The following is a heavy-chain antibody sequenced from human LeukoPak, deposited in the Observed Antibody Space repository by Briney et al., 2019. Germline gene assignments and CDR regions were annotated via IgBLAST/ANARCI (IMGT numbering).Heavy chain of an antibody. Sequence: PGGSLRLSCAASGFTFSGYWMHWVRQAPGKGLAWVSVIRSDGSITTYADSVKGRFTIFRDTAKNTLYLQMNSLRAEDTAVYYCARDGRSGNFDKWGQGTLVSVSS. CDR1: GFTFSGYW. CDR2: IRSDGSIT. D-gene: IGHD1-26*01. V-gene: IGHV3-74*01. CDR3: ARDGRSGNFDK. J-gene: IGHJ4*02.